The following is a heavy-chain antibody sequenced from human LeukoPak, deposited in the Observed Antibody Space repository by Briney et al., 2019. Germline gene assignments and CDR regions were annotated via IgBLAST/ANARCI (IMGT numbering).Heavy chain of an antibody. D-gene: IGHD3-10*01. Sequence: PGGSLRLSCAASGFTFSSYGMHWVRQAPGKGLEWVAVIWYDGSNKYYADSVKGRFTISRDNSKSTLYLQMNSLRAEDTAVYYCARDLLLVRTPFGNYYGSGSPLDYWGQGTLVTVSS. V-gene: IGHV3-33*01. CDR3: ARDLLLVRTPFGNYYGSGSPLDY. J-gene: IGHJ4*02. CDR2: IWYDGSNK. CDR1: GFTFSSYG.